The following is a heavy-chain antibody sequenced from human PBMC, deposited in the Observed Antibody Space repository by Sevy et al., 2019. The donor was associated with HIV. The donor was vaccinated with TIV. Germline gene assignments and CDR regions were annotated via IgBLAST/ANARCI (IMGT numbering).Heavy chain of an antibody. CDR1: GFTFSSYE. CDR2: ISTSGSII. CDR3: AREDGSRQYFQY. D-gene: IGHD6-13*01. J-gene: IGHJ1*01. V-gene: IGHV3-48*03. Sequence: GGSLRLSCVASGFTFSSYEMNWVRQAPGKGLEWVSHISTSGSIIHYEDLVKGRFTISRDNAKNSLYLQMNSLRAEDTAVYYCAREDGSRQYFQYWGQGTLVTVSS.